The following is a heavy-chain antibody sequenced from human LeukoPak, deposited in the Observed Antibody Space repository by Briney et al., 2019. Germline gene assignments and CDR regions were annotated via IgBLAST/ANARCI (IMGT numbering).Heavy chain of an antibody. J-gene: IGHJ4*02. CDR3: ASPARPWSGWWDY. CDR2: INRSGNT. D-gene: IGHD3-3*01. CDR1: GGPFSGYD. V-gene: IGHV4-34*01. Sequence: SGTLSLTCAVYGGPFSGYDWSWIRQPPGKGLEWIGEINRSGNTNYNPSLKSRVTISVDTSKNQFSLKLSSVTAADTAVYYCASPARPWSGWWDYWGQGTLVTVSS.